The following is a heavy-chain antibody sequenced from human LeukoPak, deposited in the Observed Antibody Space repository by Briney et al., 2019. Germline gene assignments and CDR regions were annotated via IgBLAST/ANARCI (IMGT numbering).Heavy chain of an antibody. Sequence: SETLSLTCSVSGVSISAYYWSWIRQSAGNRLEWIGRIYPGEGIYATATTSYNPSFKSRVTISVDTSKDQFSLKLSSVTAADTAVYYCARGGDSSSWYRHRDAFDIWGQGTMVTVSS. D-gene: IGHD6-13*01. CDR1: GVSISAYY. J-gene: IGHJ3*02. CDR2: IYPGEGIYATATT. V-gene: IGHV4-4*07. CDR3: ARGGDSSSWYRHRDAFDI.